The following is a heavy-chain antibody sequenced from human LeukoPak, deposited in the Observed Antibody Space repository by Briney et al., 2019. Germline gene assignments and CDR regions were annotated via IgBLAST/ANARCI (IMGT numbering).Heavy chain of an antibody. CDR2: IIHNGTT. J-gene: IGHJ4*02. Sequence: SETLSLTCAVYGGSLSGYFWSWIRQSPGKGLEWTGEIIHNGTTNYNPSLKSRVTISGDTSKNQFSLNLISVTAADTAVYYCARVSGYCPDGVCRFDFWGQGTLVTVSS. CDR3: ARVSGYCPDGVCRFDF. V-gene: IGHV4-34*12. D-gene: IGHD2-8*01. CDR1: GGSLSGYF.